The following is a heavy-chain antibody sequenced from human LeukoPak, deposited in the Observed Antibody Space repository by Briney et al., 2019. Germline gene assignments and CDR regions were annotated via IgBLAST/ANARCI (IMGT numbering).Heavy chain of an antibody. D-gene: IGHD5-24*01. CDR3: ASPSGGWLGL. J-gene: IGHJ4*02. CDR2: MHYTGNT. CDR1: GGSINSNY. Sequence: SETLSLTCTVSGGSINSNYWSWIRQPPGKGLESIGYMHYTGNTNYNPSLKSRVTMSVDTSKNQFSLTLNSVTAADTAVYYCASPSGGWLGLWGQGTLVTVSS. V-gene: IGHV4-59*01.